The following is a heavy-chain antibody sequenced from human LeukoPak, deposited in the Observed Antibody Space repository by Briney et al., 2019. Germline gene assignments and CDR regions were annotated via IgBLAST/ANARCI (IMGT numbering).Heavy chain of an antibody. Sequence: PGGSLRLSCAASGFTFSSFWMSWVRQAPGKGLGWVANIKTDGSEKYYVDSVRGRFTISRDNAKNSLSLQMNSLSAEDTAVYYCTRDWGGVAAGIDYRGQGTLVTVSS. V-gene: IGHV3-7*01. CDR1: GFTFSSFW. CDR3: TRDWGGVAAGIDY. CDR2: IKTDGSEK. J-gene: IGHJ4*02. D-gene: IGHD6-13*01.